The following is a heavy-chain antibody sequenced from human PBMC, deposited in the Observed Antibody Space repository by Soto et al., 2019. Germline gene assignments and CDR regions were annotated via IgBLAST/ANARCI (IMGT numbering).Heavy chain of an antibody. D-gene: IGHD4-17*01. CDR3: ARYYGGGDY. J-gene: IGHJ4*02. CDR2: ISAYNGNT. CDR1: GYTFTSYG. V-gene: IGHV1-18*01. Sequence: QVQXVQSXAXXXXXGASXKVSXKASGYTFTSYGIXWVRQXPGQGLEWMGWISAYNGNTNYAQKLQGRVTMTTDTSXSTXYMELRSLRSDDTAVYYCARYYGGGDYWGQGTLVTVSS.